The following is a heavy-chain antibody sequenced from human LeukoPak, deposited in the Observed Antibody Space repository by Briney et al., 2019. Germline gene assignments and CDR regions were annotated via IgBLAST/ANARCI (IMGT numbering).Heavy chain of an antibody. CDR2: ISYDGSNK. J-gene: IGHJ4*02. V-gene: IGHV3-30-3*01. Sequence: GGSLRLSCAASGFTFSYYTMHWVRQAPGKGLEWVAVISYDGSNKYYADSVKGRFTISRDNSKNTLYLQMNSLRAEDTAVYYCARAIMVTTIYDSWGQGTLVTVSS. CDR1: GFTFSYYT. D-gene: IGHD2-8*01. CDR3: ARAIMVTTIYDS.